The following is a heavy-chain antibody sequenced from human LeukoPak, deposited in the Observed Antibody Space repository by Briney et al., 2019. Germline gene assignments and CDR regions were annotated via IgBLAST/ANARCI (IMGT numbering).Heavy chain of an antibody. D-gene: IGHD3-10*01. CDR1: GGSFSGYY. J-gene: IGHJ6*03. Sequence: NPSETLSLTCAVYGGSFSGYYWSWIRQPPGKGLEWIGEINHSGSTNYNPSLKSRVTISVDTSKNQFSLKLSSVTAADTAVYYCARNYGSGTVYYYYYMDVWGKGTTVTISS. CDR2: INHSGST. V-gene: IGHV4-34*01. CDR3: ARNYGSGTVYYYYYMDV.